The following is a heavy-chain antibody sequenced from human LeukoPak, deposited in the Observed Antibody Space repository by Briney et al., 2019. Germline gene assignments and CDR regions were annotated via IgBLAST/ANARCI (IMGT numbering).Heavy chain of an antibody. Sequence: GASVKVSCKASGYTFTSYGISWVRQAPGQGLEWMGWISAYNGNTNYAQKLQGRVTMTTDTSTSTAYMELRSLRSDDTAVYYCARPSDYYDRSASTIGYYTGYSGQGALINVSS. J-gene: IGHJ4*02. CDR2: ISAYNGNT. V-gene: IGHV1-18*01. CDR1: GYTFTSYG. D-gene: IGHD3-22*01. CDR3: ARPSDYYDRSASTIGYYTGY.